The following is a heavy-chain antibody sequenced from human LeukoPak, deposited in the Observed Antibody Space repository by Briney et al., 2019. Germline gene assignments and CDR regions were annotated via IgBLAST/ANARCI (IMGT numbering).Heavy chain of an antibody. Sequence: ASVKVSCKASGGTFSSYAISWVRQAPGQGLEWMGGIIPIFGTANYAQKFQGRVTITADESTSTAYMELSSLRSEDTAVYYCARGEVPAAILLPFDYWGQGTLVTVSS. CDR2: IIPIFGTA. CDR1: GGTFSSYA. D-gene: IGHD2-2*02. J-gene: IGHJ4*02. V-gene: IGHV1-69*13. CDR3: ARGEVPAAILLPFDY.